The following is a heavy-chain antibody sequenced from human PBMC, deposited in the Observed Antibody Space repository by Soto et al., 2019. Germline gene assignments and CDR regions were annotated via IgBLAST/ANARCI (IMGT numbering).Heavy chain of an antibody. CDR3: ATYGENYYYGLDV. Sequence: ETLSLTCAGSGYSVSSGYYWGWIRQPPGKGLEWIGNIYHSGSTYYNPSLKSRVTISIDTSKNQFSLKLYSVTAADTAVYYGATYGENYYYGLDVWGQGTSVTLFS. D-gene: IGHD4-17*01. J-gene: IGHJ6*01. CDR2: IYHSGST. V-gene: IGHV4-38-2*01. CDR1: GYSVSSGYY.